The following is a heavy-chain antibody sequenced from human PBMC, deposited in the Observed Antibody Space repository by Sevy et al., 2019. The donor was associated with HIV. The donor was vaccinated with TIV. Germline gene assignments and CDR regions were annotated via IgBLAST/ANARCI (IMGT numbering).Heavy chain of an antibody. CDR2: ISGSGTRT. D-gene: IGHD3-10*01. Sequence: GWSLRLSCAASGFSFSSFGMNWVRQAPGKGLEWISSISGSGTRTAYADAVMGRFTISRDNSKNSLYLQMNSLRAEDTAVYYCAKDLTMVRGIIRSSLDYWGQGTLVTVSS. J-gene: IGHJ4*02. CDR3: AKDLTMVRGIIRSSLDY. CDR1: GFSFSSFG. V-gene: IGHV3-23*01.